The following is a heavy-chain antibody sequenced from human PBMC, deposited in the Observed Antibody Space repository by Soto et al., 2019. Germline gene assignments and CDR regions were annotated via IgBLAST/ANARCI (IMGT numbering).Heavy chain of an antibody. J-gene: IGHJ4*02. D-gene: IGHD5-18*01. V-gene: IGHV5-10-1*01. CDR2: IDPSDSYT. CDR3: ARHRYSYAYDY. Sequence: GESLKISCKGSGYSFTSYWISWVRQMPGKGLEWIVRIDPSDSYTNYSPSFQGHVTSSADKSISTAYLQWTSLKASDTAMYYCARHRYSYAYDYWGQGTLVTVSS. CDR1: GYSFTSYW.